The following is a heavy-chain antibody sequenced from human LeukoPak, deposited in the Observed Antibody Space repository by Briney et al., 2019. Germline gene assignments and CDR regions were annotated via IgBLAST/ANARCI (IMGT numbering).Heavy chain of an antibody. D-gene: IGHD3-10*01. Sequence: HPGGSLRLSCAASGFSISTYWIHWVRQAPGKGLVWVSRINPDGSTTYYADSVKGRITISRDNAKNTLYLQMNSLRAEDTALYYCARGKGSYYYGSGSPHFDYWGQGTLVTVSS. J-gene: IGHJ4*02. CDR3: ARGKGSYYYGSGSPHFDY. V-gene: IGHV3-74*01. CDR1: GFSISTYW. CDR2: INPDGSTT.